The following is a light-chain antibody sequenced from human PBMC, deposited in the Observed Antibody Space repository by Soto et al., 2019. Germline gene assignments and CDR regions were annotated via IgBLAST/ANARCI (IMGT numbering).Light chain of an antibody. CDR3: QQYGTFRT. J-gene: IGKJ1*01. CDR1: QSVSNY. V-gene: IGKV3-20*01. CDR2: GAS. Sequence: EIVLTQSPGTLSLSLGERATLSCRASQSVSNYLAWYQQKPGQAPRLLIYGASSRATGIPDRFSGSGSGTDFTLTISRLEPEDFAVYYCQQYGTFRTFGQGTKVEIK.